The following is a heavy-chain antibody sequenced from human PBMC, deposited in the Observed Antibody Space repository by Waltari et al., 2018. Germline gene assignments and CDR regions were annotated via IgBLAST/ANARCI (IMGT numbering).Heavy chain of an antibody. CDR3: AREGDGYANFDY. J-gene: IGHJ4*02. V-gene: IGHV4-34*01. D-gene: IGHD5-12*01. Sequence: QVQLQQWGAGLLKPSETLSLTCAVYGGSFSGYYWSWIRQPPGKGLEWIGEINHSGSTNYNPSLKSRVTISVDTSKNQFSLKLSSVTAADTAVYYCAREGDGYANFDYWGQGTLVTVSS. CDR1: GGSFSGYY. CDR2: INHSGST.